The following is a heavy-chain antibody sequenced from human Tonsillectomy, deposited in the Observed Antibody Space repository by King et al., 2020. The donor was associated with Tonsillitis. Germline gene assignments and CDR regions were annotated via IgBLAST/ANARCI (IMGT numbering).Heavy chain of an antibody. Sequence: QLVQSGAEMKQPGASVKVSCKAFGYTFPSLGISWVRQAPGQGLEWLGWISTVNGNTLLAQSLQGRVTMTTDTSTNTAYMELRSLTSDDTAVYYCAREYCGGGRCYFPDYWGQGTLVTVSS. CDR1: GYTFPSLG. V-gene: IGHV1-18*01. CDR2: ISTVNGNT. J-gene: IGHJ4*02. CDR3: AREYCGGGRCYFPDY. D-gene: IGHD2-15*01.